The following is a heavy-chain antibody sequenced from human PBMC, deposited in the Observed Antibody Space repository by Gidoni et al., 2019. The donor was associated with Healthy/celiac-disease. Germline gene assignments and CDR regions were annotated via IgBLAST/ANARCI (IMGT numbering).Heavy chain of an antibody. Sequence: QVQLQESGPGLVQPSQTLSLTCTVSGGSISSGGYYWSWIRQHPGKALEWIGYIYYSGSTYYNPSLKSRVTISVDTSKNQFSLKLSSVTAADTAVYYCARKVRGQLGWFDPWGQGTLVTVSS. CDR3: ARKVRGQLGWFDP. J-gene: IGHJ5*02. CDR1: GGSISSGGYY. V-gene: IGHV4-31*03. CDR2: IYYSGST. D-gene: IGHD6-6*01.